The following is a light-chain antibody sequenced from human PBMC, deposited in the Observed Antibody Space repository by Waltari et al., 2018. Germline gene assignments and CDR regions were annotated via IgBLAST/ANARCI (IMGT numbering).Light chain of an antibody. J-gene: IGKJ3*01. CDR1: KSVNNW. Sequence: DIQMTQSPSTLSASVGDRVIITCRASKSVNNWFAWYQQKTGRAPKLLIYDASRLQSGFPSRFCVGASGTEFTLTISSLQSDDFATFYCLQYNTYSLFTFVPGTKVYIK. CDR2: DAS. CDR3: LQYNTYSLFT. V-gene: IGKV1-5*03.